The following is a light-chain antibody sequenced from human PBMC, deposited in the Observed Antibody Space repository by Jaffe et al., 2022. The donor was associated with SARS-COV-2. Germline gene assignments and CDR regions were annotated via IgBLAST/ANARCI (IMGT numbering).Light chain of an antibody. Sequence: DIVMTQSPDSLAVSLGERATIHCKSSQSILYGSNNYNYLAWYQQKPGQPPKLLIYWASTRESGVPDRFSGSGSGTDFTLTISSLQAEDVAVYYCQQYYSTPYTFGQGTKLEIK. CDR2: WAS. CDR1: QSILYGSNNYNY. V-gene: IGKV4-1*01. J-gene: IGKJ2*01. CDR3: QQYYSTPYT.